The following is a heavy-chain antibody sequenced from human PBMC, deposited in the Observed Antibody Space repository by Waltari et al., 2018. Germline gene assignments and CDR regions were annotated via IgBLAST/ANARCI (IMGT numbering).Heavy chain of an antibody. Sequence: QVQLQESGPGLVKPSETLSLTCTVSDGSMTGHYWSWIRQPPGKGLEWIGYIYYSGNTNYNPSLKSRVTISVDTSKTQFSLKLNSVTAADTALYYCVRTSRAIDYYFDYWGQGTLVTVSS. J-gene: IGHJ4*01. CDR1: DGSMTGHY. CDR3: VRTSRAIDYYFDY. V-gene: IGHV4-59*11. D-gene: IGHD3-10*01. CDR2: IYYSGNT.